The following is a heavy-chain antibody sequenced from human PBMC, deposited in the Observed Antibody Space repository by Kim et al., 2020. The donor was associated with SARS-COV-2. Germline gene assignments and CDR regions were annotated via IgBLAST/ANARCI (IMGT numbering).Heavy chain of an antibody. D-gene: IGHD3-16*02. J-gene: IGHJ4*02. V-gene: IGHV3-23*01. Sequence: ADPVKGRFTISRDNSKNTLYLQMNSLRAEDTAVYYCAKVPVMITFGGVIVGFDYWGQGTLVTVSS. CDR3: AKVPVMITFGGVIVGFDY.